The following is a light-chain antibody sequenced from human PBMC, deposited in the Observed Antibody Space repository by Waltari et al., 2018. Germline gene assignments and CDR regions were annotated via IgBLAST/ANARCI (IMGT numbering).Light chain of an antibody. V-gene: IGLV2-23*02. CDR2: EVT. J-gene: IGLJ3*02. Sequence: QSALTQAASVSGSPGQSITISCTGTSSDVGRYNIVSWYQQHPGKAPKLIISEVTKRPSGVSNRFSGSKSGNTASLTISGLQAEDEADYFCSSYGSINTWLFGGGTKLTVL. CDR3: SSYGSINTWL. CDR1: SSDVGRYNI.